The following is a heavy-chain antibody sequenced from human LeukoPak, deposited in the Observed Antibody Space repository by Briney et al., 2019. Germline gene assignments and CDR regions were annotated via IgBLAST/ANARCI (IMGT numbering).Heavy chain of an antibody. CDR2: INHSGST. CDR1: GGSFSGYY. V-gene: IGHV4-34*01. D-gene: IGHD6-13*01. J-gene: IGHJ4*02. CDR3: ARGRYLTTSGGAAAGFLDY. Sequence: PSETLSLTCAVSGGSFSGYYWNWIRQSPGKGLEWIGEINHSGSTHYNPSLKSRVTISVDMSQKQFSLRLTSVTAADTAVYYCARGRYLTTSGGAAAGFLDYWGQGSLVTVST.